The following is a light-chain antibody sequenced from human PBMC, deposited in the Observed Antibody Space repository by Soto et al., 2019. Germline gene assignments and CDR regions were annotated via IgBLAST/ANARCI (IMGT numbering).Light chain of an antibody. J-gene: IGLJ1*01. V-gene: IGLV2-14*03. CDR3: MSYTTTSSFV. CDR2: DVS. CDR1: RSDIGTYNY. Sequence: QSALTQPASMSGSPGQSITISCTGTRSDIGTYNYLSWYQQHPGKAPRLVISDVSNRPSGVSNRFSGSKSGNTASLTITGLQSEDEADDYCMSYTTTSSFVFGSGTKVTVL.